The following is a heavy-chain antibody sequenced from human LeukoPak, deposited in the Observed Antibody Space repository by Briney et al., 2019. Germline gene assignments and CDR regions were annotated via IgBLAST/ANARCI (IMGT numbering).Heavy chain of an antibody. CDR3: ARQQVLSSWYYFDY. D-gene: IGHD6-13*01. CDR2: IYYSGST. V-gene: IGHV4-59*01. Sequence: SETLSLTCTVSGGSISSYYWSWIRQPPGEGLEWIGYIYYSGSTNYNPSLKSRVTISVDTSKNQFSLKLSSVTAADTAVYYCARQQVLSSWYYFDYWGQGTLVTVSS. CDR1: GGSISSYY. J-gene: IGHJ4*02.